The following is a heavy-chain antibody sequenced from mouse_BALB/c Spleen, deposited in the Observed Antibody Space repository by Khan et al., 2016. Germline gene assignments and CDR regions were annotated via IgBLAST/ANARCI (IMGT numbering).Heavy chain of an antibody. CDR1: GFDFSRYW. Sequence: EVQLQESGGGLVQPGGSLKLSCAASGFDFSRYWMSWVRQAPGKGLEWIGEINTDSSTINYTPSLKDKFIISRDNAKNTLYLQMSKVRTEDTALYYCAMAGYYGYLAYLGQGTLVTVSA. J-gene: IGHJ3*01. CDR2: INTDSSTI. V-gene: IGHV4-1*02. CDR3: AMAGYYGYLAY. D-gene: IGHD1-1*01.